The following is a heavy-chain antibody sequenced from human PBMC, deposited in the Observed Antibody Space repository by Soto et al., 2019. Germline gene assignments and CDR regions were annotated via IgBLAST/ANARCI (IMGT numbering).Heavy chain of an antibody. CDR2: IYHSGST. V-gene: IGHV4-38-2*01. CDR3: ARAPFEVRERPLNWFDP. J-gene: IGHJ5*02. Sequence: ETLSLTCAVSGYSISSGYYWGWIRQPPGKGLEWIGSIYHSGSTYYNPSLKSRVTISVDTSKNQFSLKLSSVTAADTAVYYCARAPFEVRERPLNWFDPWGQGTLVTVSS. D-gene: IGHD3-10*01. CDR1: GYSISSGYY.